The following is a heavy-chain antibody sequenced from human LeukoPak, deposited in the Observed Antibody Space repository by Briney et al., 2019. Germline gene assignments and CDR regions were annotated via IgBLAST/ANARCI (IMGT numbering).Heavy chain of an antibody. CDR3: ARDPELDYYGSGSYKAAEYFQH. Sequence: SVKVSCKASGGTLSSYAISWVRQAPGQGLEWMGRIIPILGIANYAQRFQGRVTITADKSTSTAYMELSSLRSEDTAVYYCARDPELDYYGSGSYKAAEYFQHWGQGTLVTVSS. CDR1: GGTLSSYA. J-gene: IGHJ1*01. V-gene: IGHV1-69*04. D-gene: IGHD3-10*01. CDR2: IIPILGIA.